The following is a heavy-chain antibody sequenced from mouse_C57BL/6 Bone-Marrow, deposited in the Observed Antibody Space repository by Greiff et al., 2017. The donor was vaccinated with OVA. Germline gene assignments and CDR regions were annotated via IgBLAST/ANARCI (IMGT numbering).Heavy chain of an antibody. CDR1: GYTFTSYW. Sequence: QVQLQQPGAELVKPGASVKLSCKAYGYTFTSYWMHWVKQRPGQGLEWIGMIHPNSGSTNYNEKFKSKATLTVDKSSSTAYMQLSSLTSEDSAVYYCARIYYPGAYWGQGTLVTVSA. CDR2: IHPNSGST. CDR3: ARIYYPGAY. J-gene: IGHJ3*01. V-gene: IGHV1-64*01. D-gene: IGHD2-1*01.